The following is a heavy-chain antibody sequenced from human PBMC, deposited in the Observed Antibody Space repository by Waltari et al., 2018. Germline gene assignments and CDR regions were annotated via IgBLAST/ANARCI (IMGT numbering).Heavy chain of an antibody. D-gene: IGHD6-13*01. CDR3: ATGPGIAAY. J-gene: IGHJ4*02. V-gene: IGHV3-74*01. CDR2: IKNDGRIT. Sequence: EVHLVESGGGLVQPGGSLRLSCAASGFTFSSHWMHWVRQAPGKGLMWVSRIKNDGRITSYADSVKGRFTMSRDNAKNTLYLQMNSLRAEDTAVYYCATGPGIAAYWGQGILVTVSS. CDR1: GFTFSSHW.